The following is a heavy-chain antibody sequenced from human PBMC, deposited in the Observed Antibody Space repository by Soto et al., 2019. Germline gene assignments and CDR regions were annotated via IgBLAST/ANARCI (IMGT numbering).Heavy chain of an antibody. CDR1: GYTLTELS. Sequence: GASVKVSCKVSGYTLTELSMHWVRQAPGKGLEWMGGFDPEDGETIYAQKFQGRVTMTEDTSTDTAYMELSSLRSEDTAVYYCETLHLKAYYYDSSGQLIDYWGQGTLVTVSS. CDR3: ETLHLKAYYYDSSGQLIDY. D-gene: IGHD3-22*01. J-gene: IGHJ4*02. V-gene: IGHV1-24*01. CDR2: FDPEDGET.